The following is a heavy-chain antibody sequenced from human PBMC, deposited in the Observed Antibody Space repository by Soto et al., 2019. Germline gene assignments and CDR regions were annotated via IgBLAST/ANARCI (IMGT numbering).Heavy chain of an antibody. J-gene: IGHJ5*02. Sequence: GASMKVSCKASGYTFTSYGISWVRQAPGQGLEWMGWISAYNGNTNYAQKLQGRVTMTTDTSTSTAYMELRSLRSDDTAVYYCARVFLWTYPSVWFDPWGQGTLVTVSS. D-gene: IGHD2-21*01. V-gene: IGHV1-18*01. CDR3: ARVFLWTYPSVWFDP. CDR1: GYTFTSYG. CDR2: ISAYNGNT.